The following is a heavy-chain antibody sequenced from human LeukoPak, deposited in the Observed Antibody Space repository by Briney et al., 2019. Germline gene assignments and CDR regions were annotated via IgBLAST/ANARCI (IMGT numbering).Heavy chain of an antibody. CDR1: GFTVSSNY. CDR2: IYSGGST. CDR3: ARDGHSSSWLGY. J-gene: IGHJ4*02. Sequence: GGSLRLSCAASGFTVSSNYMSWVRQAPGKGLEWGSIIYSGGSTYYADSVQGRFTISRDNSKNTLYLQMNSLRAEDTAVYYCARDGHSSSWLGYWGQGTLVIVSS. V-gene: IGHV3-66*01. D-gene: IGHD6-13*01.